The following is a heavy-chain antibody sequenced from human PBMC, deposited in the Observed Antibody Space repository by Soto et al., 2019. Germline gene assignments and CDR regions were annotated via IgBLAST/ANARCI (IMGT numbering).Heavy chain of an antibody. CDR3: ARERTGYYDSSGTFDY. Sequence: PSETLSLTCTVSGGSIGSYYWSWIRQPPGKGLEWIGYIYYSGSTNYNPSLKSRVTISVDTSKNQFSLKLSSVTAADTAVYYCARERTGYYDSSGTFDYWGQGTLVTVSS. V-gene: IGHV4-59*01. J-gene: IGHJ4*02. D-gene: IGHD3-22*01. CDR1: GGSIGSYY. CDR2: IYYSGST.